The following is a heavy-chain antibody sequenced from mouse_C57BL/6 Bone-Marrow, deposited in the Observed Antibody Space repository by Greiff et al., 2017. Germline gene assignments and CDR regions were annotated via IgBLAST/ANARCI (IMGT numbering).Heavy chain of an antibody. CDR1: GYAFSSSW. D-gene: IGHD1-1*01. V-gene: IGHV1-82*01. CDR3: ARVRYYGSSAV. CDR2: IYPGDGDT. Sequence: QVQLQQSGPELVKPGASVKISCKASGYAFSSSWMNWVKQRPGKGLEWIGRIYPGDGDTNYNGKFKGKATLTADKSSSTAYMQLSSLTSEDSAVYFCARVRYYGSSAVWGTGTTVTVSS. J-gene: IGHJ1*03.